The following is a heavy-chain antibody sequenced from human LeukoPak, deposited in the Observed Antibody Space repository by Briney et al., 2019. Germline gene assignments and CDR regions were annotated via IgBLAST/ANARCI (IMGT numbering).Heavy chain of an antibody. V-gene: IGHV3-23*01. CDR1: GFTFSSYA. CDR2: ISGSGGST. Sequence: GGSLRLSCAASGFTFSSYAISWVRQAPGKGLEWVSAISGSGGSTYYADSEKGRFTISRDNSKNTLYLQMNSLRAEDTAVYYCAKTDLTGYYFIDYWGQGTLVTVSS. CDR3: AKTDLTGYYFIDY. D-gene: IGHD3-9*01. J-gene: IGHJ4*02.